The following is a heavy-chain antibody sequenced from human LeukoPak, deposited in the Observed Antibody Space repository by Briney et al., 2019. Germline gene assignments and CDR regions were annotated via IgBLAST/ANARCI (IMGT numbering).Heavy chain of an antibody. CDR2: ISAYNGDT. D-gene: IGHD3-10*01. CDR3: ARTRGNYYGSVSYFY. V-gene: IGHV1-18*01. J-gene: IGHJ4*02. Sequence: ASVKVSCKASGYTFTSYGTSWVRQAPGQGLEWMGWISAYNGDTKYAQILQGRVTLTTDTSTSTAYLDLKSLRSDDTATYFCARTRGNYYGSVSYFYWGQGTLVIVSS. CDR1: GYTFTSYG.